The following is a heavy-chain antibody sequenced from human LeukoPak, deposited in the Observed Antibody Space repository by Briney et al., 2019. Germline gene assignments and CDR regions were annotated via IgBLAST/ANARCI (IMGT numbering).Heavy chain of an antibody. D-gene: IGHD2-8*01. CDR3: ARVVYDIPYYYYYYMDV. V-gene: IGHV3-53*01. J-gene: IGHJ6*03. Sequence: GGSLRLSCAASGFTFSSYGMHWVRQAPGKGLEWVSVIYSGGSTYYADSVKGRFTISRDNSKNTLYLQMNSLRAEDTAVYYCARVVYDIPYYYYYYMDVWGKGTTVTISS. CDR2: IYSGGST. CDR1: GFTFSSYG.